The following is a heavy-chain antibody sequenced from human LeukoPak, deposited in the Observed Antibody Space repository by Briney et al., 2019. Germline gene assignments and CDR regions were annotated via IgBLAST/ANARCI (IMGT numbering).Heavy chain of an antibody. D-gene: IGHD2/OR15-2a*01. V-gene: IGHV3-23*01. CDR3: ARAGNTRFDY. CDR1: GFTFSNYA. J-gene: IGHJ4*02. Sequence: GGSLRLSCAASGFTFSNYAMSWVRQAPGKGLEWVSGISGRDGSTYYADSVKGRFTISRDNSKNTLYLQMNSLRAEDTAVYYCARAGNTRFDYWGQGTLVTVSS. CDR2: ISGRDGST.